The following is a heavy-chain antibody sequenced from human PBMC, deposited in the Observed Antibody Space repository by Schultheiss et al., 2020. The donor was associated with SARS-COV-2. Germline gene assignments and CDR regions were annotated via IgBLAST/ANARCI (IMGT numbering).Heavy chain of an antibody. CDR1: GYTFTSYG. J-gene: IGHJ5*02. CDR3: ARDKAAAGDPLYNWFDP. D-gene: IGHD6-13*01. V-gene: IGHV1-18*01. CDR2: ISAYNGNT. Sequence: ASVKVSCKASGYTFTSYGISWVRQAPGQGLEWMGWISAYNGNTNYAQKLQGRVTMTTDTSTSTAYMELRSLRSDDTAVYYCARDKAAAGDPLYNWFDPWGQGTLVTVSS.